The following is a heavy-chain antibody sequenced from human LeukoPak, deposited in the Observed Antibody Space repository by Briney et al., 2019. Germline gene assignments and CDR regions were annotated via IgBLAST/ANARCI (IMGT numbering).Heavy chain of an antibody. D-gene: IGHD3-22*01. CDR3: ARGPYSYDSSGAFDI. V-gene: IGHV4-39*07. Sequence: SETLSLTCTVSGASISSNNYYWGWVRQPPGKGLEWIGNTYSSGNTYYNASLKSRVTIYIDTSKNQFSLNLSSVTAADTAVYFCARGPYSYDSSGAFDIWGQGTMVTVSS. J-gene: IGHJ3*02. CDR1: GASISSNNYY. CDR2: TYSSGNT.